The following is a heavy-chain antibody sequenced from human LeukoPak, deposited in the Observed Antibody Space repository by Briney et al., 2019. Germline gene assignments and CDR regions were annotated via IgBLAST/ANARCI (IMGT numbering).Heavy chain of an antibody. V-gene: IGHV1-58*02. D-gene: IGHD3-3*01. CDR3: AADLPDMYDFWSAMDV. J-gene: IGHJ6*03. CDR1: GFTFTSSA. CDR2: IDVGSGNT. Sequence: ASVKVSCKASGFTFTSSAMQWVRQARGQRLERIGWIDVGSGNTNYAQKFQERVTITRDMSTSTAYMELSSLRSEDTAVYYCAADLPDMYDFWSAMDVWGKGTTVTVSS.